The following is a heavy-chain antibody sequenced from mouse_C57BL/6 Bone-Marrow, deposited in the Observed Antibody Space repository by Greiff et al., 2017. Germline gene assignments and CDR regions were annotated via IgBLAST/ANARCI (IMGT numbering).Heavy chain of an antibody. CDR1: GYTFTDYN. CDR2: INPNNGGT. D-gene: IGHD2-3*01. CDR3: SRGWLLPYWYFDV. Sequence: EVQLQQSGPELVKPGASVKMSCKASGYTFTDYNMHWVKQSPGKSLEWIGYINPNNGGTSYNQKFKGKATLTVNKSSSTAYMELRSLTSEDSAVYYGSRGWLLPYWYFDVWGTGTTVTVSS. J-gene: IGHJ1*03. V-gene: IGHV1-22*01.